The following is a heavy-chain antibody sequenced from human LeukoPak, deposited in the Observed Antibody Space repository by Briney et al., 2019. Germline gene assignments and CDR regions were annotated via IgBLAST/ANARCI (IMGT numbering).Heavy chain of an antibody. CDR3: ARVRGDYSNPFDY. J-gene: IGHJ4*02. CDR2: INPAGGST. Sequence: GASVTVSCKASGHTFTNYYMHWVRQAPGQGLEWMGIINPAGGSTSYAQRFQARVTMTRDTSTSTVYMELTSLRSEDTAVYYCARVRGDYSNPFDYWGQGTLVTVSS. D-gene: IGHD4-11*01. V-gene: IGHV1-46*01. CDR1: GHTFTNYY.